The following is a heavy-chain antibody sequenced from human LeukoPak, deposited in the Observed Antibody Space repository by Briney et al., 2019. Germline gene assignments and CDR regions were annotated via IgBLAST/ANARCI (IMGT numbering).Heavy chain of an antibody. CDR1: KFTFSDYS. CDR3: AKRLAYSSSWYYFDY. Sequence: GGSLRLSCAASKFTFSDYSMSWVRQAPGKGLEWVSSISSIRNYIYYADSVKGRFTVSRDNAKNSLYLQMNSLRAEDTAVYYCAKRLAYSSSWYYFDYWGQGTLVTVSS. CDR2: ISSIRNYI. J-gene: IGHJ4*02. D-gene: IGHD6-13*01. V-gene: IGHV3-21*04.